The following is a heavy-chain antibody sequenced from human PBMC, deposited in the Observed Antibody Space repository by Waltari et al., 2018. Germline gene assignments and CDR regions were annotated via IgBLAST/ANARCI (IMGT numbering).Heavy chain of an antibody. D-gene: IGHD6-6*01. J-gene: IGHJ6*03. CDR3: ARGRRSISPSPRGYYMDV. V-gene: IGHV4-34*01. CDR1: GGSFSGYY. CDR2: INHSGST. Sequence: QVQLQESGPGLLKPSETLSLTCAVYGGSFSGYYWSWIRQPPGKGLEWIGEINHSGSTNYNPSLKSRVTISVDTSKNQFSLKLSSVTAADTAVYYCARGRRSISPSPRGYYMDVWGKGTTVTVSS.